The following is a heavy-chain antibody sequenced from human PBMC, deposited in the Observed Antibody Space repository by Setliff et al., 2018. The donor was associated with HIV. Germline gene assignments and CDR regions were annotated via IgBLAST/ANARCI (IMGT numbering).Heavy chain of an antibody. CDR2: IIPILGIA. J-gene: IGHJ6*02. CDR1: GGTFSSYA. Sequence: SVKVSCKASGGTFSSYAISWVRQAPGQGLEWMGGIIPILGIANYARKFQGRVTITADESTSTAYMELSSLRSEDTAVYYCARDRGDLSLAYYLYYGMDVWGQGTTVTVSS. D-gene: IGHD3-10*01. CDR3: ARDRGDLSLAYYLYYGMDV. V-gene: IGHV1-69*10.